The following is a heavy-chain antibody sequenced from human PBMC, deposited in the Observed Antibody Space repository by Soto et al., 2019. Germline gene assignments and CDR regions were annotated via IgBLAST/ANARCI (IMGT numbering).Heavy chain of an antibody. Sequence: PGGSLRLSCAASGFTFSSYGMHWVRQAPGKGLEWVAVISYDGSNKYYADSVKGRFTISRDNSKNTLYLQMNSLRAEDTAVYYSAKGPYYDSSGYYGYWGQGTLVTVSS. CDR1: GFTFSSYG. CDR3: AKGPYYDSSGYYGY. J-gene: IGHJ4*02. V-gene: IGHV3-30*18. CDR2: ISYDGSNK. D-gene: IGHD3-22*01.